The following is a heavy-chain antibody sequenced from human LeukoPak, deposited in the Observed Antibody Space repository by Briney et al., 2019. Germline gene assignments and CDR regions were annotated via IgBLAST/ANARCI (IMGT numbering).Heavy chain of an antibody. CDR1: GFTFSSYW. D-gene: IGHD3-3*01. J-gene: IGHJ4*02. CDR2: IKQDGSEK. V-gene: IGHV3-7*01. CDR3: ARDPLGYDFWSGYYPL. Sequence: GGSLRLSCAASGFTFSSYWMSWVRQAPGKGLEWVANIKQDGSEKYYVDSVKGRFTISRDNAKNSLYLQMNSLRAEDTAMYYCARDPLGYDFWSGYYPLWGQGTLVTVSS.